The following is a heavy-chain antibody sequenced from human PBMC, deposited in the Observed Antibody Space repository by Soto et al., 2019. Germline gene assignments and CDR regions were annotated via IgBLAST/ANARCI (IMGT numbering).Heavy chain of an antibody. CDR3: ASEKATFDY. J-gene: IGHJ4*02. CDR1: GYIFTNYY. CDR2: IDPNSGGT. Sequence: QVPLVQSGAEVKKPGASLKVSCKTSGYIFTNYYMHWVRQAPGKGREWMGWIDPNSGGTNYAQKFQGRVTITSDTPITTAYLDLTTLTFDDTAAYYCASEKATFDYWGQETLVTVSS. V-gene: IGHV1-2*02.